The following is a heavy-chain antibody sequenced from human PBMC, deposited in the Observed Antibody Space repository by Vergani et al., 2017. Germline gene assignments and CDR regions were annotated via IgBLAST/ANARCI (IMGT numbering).Heavy chain of an antibody. V-gene: IGHV3-30-3*01. Sequence: QVQLVESGGGVVQPGRSLRLSCAASGFTFSSYAMHWVRQAPGKGLEWVAVISYDGSNKYYADSVKGRFTISRDNSKNTLYLQMNSLRAEDTAVYYCARECLELTRAGWFDPWGQGTLVTVSS. CDR2: ISYDGSNK. D-gene: IGHD5/OR15-5a*01. CDR1: GFTFSSYA. J-gene: IGHJ5*02. CDR3: ARECLELTRAGWFDP.